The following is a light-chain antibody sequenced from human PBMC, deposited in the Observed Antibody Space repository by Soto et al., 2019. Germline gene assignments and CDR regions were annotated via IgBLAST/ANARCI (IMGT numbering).Light chain of an antibody. V-gene: IGLV1-40*01. Sequence: QSVLTQPPSVSGAPGQRVTISCTGSSSNTGADYDVHWYQHLPGSAPKLLIYDNNIRPSGVPDRFSGSKSGTSASLAITGLQAEDEGDYYCQSYDSGLSGHGVFGGGTKVTVL. CDR1: SSNTGADYD. CDR2: DNN. J-gene: IGLJ3*02. CDR3: QSYDSGLSGHGV.